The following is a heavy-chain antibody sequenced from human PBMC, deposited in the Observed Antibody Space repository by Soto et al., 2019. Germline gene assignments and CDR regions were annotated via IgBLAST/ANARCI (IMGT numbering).Heavy chain of an antibody. D-gene: IGHD1-26*01. V-gene: IGHV4-59*01. CDR3: ARVEPNYYYYYMDV. CDR1: GGSISSYY. Sequence: SETLSLTCTVSGGSISSYYWSWIRQPPGKGLEWIGYIYYSGSTNYNPSLKSRVTISVDTSKNQFSLKLSSVTAADTAVYYCARVEPNYYYYYMDVWGKGTTVTVSS. CDR2: IYYSGST. J-gene: IGHJ6*03.